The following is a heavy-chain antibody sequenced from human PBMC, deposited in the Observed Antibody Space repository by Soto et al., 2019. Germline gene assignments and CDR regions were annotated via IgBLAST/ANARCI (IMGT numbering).Heavy chain of an antibody. Sequence: PSETLSLTCTVSGGSISSSSYYWGWIRQPPGKGMEWIGSIYYSRSTYYNPSLKNRVTISVDTSKNQYSLKLNSATAADTVFYYCARHVPYSSGWYVVLGLWFDPWGQGTLVT. CDR2: IYYSRST. D-gene: IGHD6-19*01. CDR1: GGSISSSSYY. J-gene: IGHJ5*02. CDR3: ARHVPYSSGWYVVLGLWFDP. V-gene: IGHV4-39*01.